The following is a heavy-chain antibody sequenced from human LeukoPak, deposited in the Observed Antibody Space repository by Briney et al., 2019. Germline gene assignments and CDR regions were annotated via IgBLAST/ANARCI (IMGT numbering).Heavy chain of an antibody. Sequence: GGSLRLSCAAPGFTFSSYSMNWVRQAPGKGLEWVSSISSSSSYIYYADSVKGRFTISRDNAKNSLYLQMNSLRAEDTAVYYCARESKDAFDIWGQGTMVTVSS. CDR2: ISSSSSYI. CDR1: GFTFSSYS. V-gene: IGHV3-21*01. CDR3: ARESKDAFDI. J-gene: IGHJ3*02.